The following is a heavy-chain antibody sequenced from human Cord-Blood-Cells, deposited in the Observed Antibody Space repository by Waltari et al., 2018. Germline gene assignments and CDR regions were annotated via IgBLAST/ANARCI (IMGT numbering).Heavy chain of an antibody. V-gene: IGHV1-69*10. CDR2: IIPILGIA. CDR3: ARDLTGDDAFDI. D-gene: IGHD7-27*01. CDR1: GGTFSSYA. J-gene: IGHJ3*02. Sequence: QVQLVQSGAEVQKPGSSVKVSCKASGGTFSSYAISWVRQAPGQGLAGMGGIIPILGIANYAQKFQGRVTITADKSTSTAYMELSSLRSEDTAVYYCARDLTGDDAFDIWGQGTMVTVSS.